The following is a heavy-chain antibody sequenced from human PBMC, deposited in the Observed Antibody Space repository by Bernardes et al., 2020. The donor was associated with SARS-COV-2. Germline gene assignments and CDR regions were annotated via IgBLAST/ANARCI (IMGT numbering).Heavy chain of an antibody. D-gene: IGHD3-3*01. CDR1: GGSVSSGSYY. V-gene: IGHV4-61*01. CDR2: IYYSGST. J-gene: IGHJ6*02. CDR3: ARQSSITIFGVVISRWMDV. Sequence: SETLSLTCTVSGGSVSSGSYYWSWIRQPPGKGLEWIGYIYYSGSTNYNPSLKSRVTISVDTSKNQFSLNLSSVTAADTAVYYCARQSSITIFGVVISRWMDVWGQGTTVTVSS.